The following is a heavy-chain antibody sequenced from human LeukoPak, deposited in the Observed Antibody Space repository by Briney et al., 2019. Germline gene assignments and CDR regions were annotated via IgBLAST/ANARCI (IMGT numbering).Heavy chain of an antibody. D-gene: IGHD6-19*01. CDR3: ARGPGWYDFDY. CDR2: ISYDGSNK. Sequence: GGSLRLSCAASGFTFSSYAMHWVRQAPGKGLEWVAVISYDGSNKYYADSVKGRFTISRDNSKNTLYLQMNSLRAEDTAVYYCARGPGWYDFDYWGQGTLVTVSS. J-gene: IGHJ4*02. CDR1: GFTFSSYA. V-gene: IGHV3-30-3*01.